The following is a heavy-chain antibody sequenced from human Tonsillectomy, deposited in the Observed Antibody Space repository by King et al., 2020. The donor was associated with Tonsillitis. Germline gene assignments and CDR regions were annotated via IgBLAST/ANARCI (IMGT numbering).Heavy chain of an antibody. D-gene: IGHD6-13*01. J-gene: IGHJ6*03. V-gene: IGHV3-9*01. CDR3: AKVSLPQQLVTPYYYYYMDV. CDR2: ISWISGSL. Sequence: LVESGGGLVQPGRSLRLSCAASGFTFDDYAMHWVRQAPGKVLGLVSGISWISGSLGYADSVEGRFTISRDNAKNSLYLQMNSLRAEDTALYYCAKVSLPQQLVTPYYYYYMDVWGKGTTVTVSS. CDR1: GFTFDDYA.